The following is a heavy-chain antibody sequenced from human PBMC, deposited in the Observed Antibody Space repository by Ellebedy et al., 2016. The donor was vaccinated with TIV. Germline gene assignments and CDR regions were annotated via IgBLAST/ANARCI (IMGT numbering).Heavy chain of an antibody. CDR1: GFTFSNYW. CDR2: IKEDGSQT. V-gene: IGHV3-7*03. D-gene: IGHD3-9*01. Sequence: GESLKISCATSGFTFSNYWMAWVRQAPGKGLEWVANIKEDGSQTYYVGSVKGRFTISRDNAKNSLYLQMNSLRAEDTAVYYCATDRGYFTFDYWGQGALITVSS. J-gene: IGHJ4*02. CDR3: ATDRGYFTFDY.